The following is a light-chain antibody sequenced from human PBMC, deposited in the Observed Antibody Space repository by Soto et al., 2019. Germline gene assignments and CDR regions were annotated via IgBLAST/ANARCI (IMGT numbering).Light chain of an antibody. J-gene: IGKJ5*01. CDR1: QSLVHSNGNTY. Sequence: DVVMTQTPLSSPVTLGQPASISCRSSQSLVHSNGNTYLSWLQQRPGQPPRLLIYGISTRATGIPARFSGSGSGTEFSLTISSLQSEDFAVYYCQQHSKWPITFGQGTRLEIK. V-gene: IGKV2-24*01. CDR2: GIS. CDR3: QQHSKWPIT.